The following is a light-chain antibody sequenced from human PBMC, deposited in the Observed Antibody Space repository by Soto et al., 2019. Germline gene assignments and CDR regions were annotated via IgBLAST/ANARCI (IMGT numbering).Light chain of an antibody. V-gene: IGKV3D-15*03. CDR2: EAS. CDR3: QHYNSWPRT. J-gene: IGKJ1*01. Sequence: DIEMTQSPATLSVSPGERVTISWRASQSISSCLAWYQQKPGQAPRLLIYEASSLATGIPFMFSGSGSGTEFTLAISILQAEDFASYCCQHYNSWPRTFGQGTKVDIK. CDR1: QSISSC.